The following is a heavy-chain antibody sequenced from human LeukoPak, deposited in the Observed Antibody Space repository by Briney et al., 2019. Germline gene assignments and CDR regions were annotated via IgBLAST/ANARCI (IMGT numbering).Heavy chain of an antibody. CDR3: ARLGSGLDA. J-gene: IGHJ5*02. V-gene: IGHV4-34*01. D-gene: IGHD2-15*01. CDR1: GGSFSDYY. Sequence: SETLSLTCTVYGGSFSDYYWTWIRQPPGKWLEWIGEINHSGRTNYNASLRSRVTISIDTSMKQFSLKLSSVTAADSAVYYCARLGSGLDAWGQGTLVTVSS. CDR2: INHSGRT.